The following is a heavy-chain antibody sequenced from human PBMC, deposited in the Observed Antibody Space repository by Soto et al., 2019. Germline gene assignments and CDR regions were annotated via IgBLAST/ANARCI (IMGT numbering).Heavy chain of an antibody. D-gene: IGHD3-22*01. Sequence: PGGSLRLSCAASGFTFSSYAMHWVRQAPGKGLEWVAVISYDGSNKYYADSVKGRFTISRDNSKNTLYLQMNSLRAEDTAVYYCARDLGRYYDSSGFGVDPWGQGTLVTVSS. CDR1: GFTFSSYA. J-gene: IGHJ5*02. CDR2: ISYDGSNK. CDR3: ARDLGRYYDSSGFGVDP. V-gene: IGHV3-30-3*01.